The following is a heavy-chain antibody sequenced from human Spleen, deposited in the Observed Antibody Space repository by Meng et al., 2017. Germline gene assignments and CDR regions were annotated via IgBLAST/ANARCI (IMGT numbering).Heavy chain of an antibody. Sequence: LLQSGAEVTARGGPPSAYCQSSGQCFTAHSTLWVRQAPGQGLEWLGHINPNSGDTLYAQKCQGRVTMTRDTSTSTVYMELSSLRSEDTAVYYCARPMTNSTRSNWFDPWGQGTLVTVSS. D-gene: IGHD2-15*01. V-gene: IGHV1-2*06. CDR2: INPNSGDT. J-gene: IGHJ5*02. CDR3: ARPMTNSTRSNWFDP. CDR1: GQCFTAHS.